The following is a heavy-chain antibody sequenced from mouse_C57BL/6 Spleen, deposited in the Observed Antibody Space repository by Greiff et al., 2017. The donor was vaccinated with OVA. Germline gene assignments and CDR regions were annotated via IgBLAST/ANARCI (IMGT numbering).Heavy chain of an antibody. CDR3: TKNYYYGSSSYFDV. CDR1: GFNIKDYY. J-gene: IGHJ1*03. V-gene: IGHV14-1*01. CDR2: IDPEDGDT. D-gene: IGHD1-1*01. Sequence: EVQLQQSGAELVRPGASVKLSCTASGFNIKDYYMHWVTQRPEQGLEWIGRIDPEDGDTEYAPKFQGKATMTADTSSNTAYLQLSSLTSEDTAVYYCTKNYYYGSSSYFDVWGTGTTVTVSS.